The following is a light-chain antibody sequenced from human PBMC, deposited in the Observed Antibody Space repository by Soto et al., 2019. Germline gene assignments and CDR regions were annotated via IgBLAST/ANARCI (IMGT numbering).Light chain of an antibody. CDR1: SSDVGGYNY. Sequence: QSALTQPPSASGSPGQSVTISCTGTSSDVGGYNYVSWYQQHPGKAPKLLIYEVSKRPSGVPDRFSASKSGNTASLTVSGLQAEDEDDYYCSSYAGSNNFVVFGGGTKLTVL. J-gene: IGLJ2*01. CDR2: EVS. V-gene: IGLV2-8*01. CDR3: SSYAGSNNFVV.